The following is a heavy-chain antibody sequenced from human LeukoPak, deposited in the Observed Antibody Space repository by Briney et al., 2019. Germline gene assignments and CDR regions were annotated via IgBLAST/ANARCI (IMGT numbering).Heavy chain of an antibody. V-gene: IGHV3-33*06. J-gene: IGHJ4*02. CDR1: GFTFSNYW. CDR2: IWYDGSNK. Sequence: GGSLRLSCAASGFTFSNYWMHWVRQAPGKGLEWVAVIWYDGSNKYYADSVKGRFTISRDNSKNTLYLQMNSLRAEDTAVYYCAKDRSTAAAGGYFDYWGQGTLVTVSS. D-gene: IGHD6-13*01. CDR3: AKDRSTAAAGGYFDY.